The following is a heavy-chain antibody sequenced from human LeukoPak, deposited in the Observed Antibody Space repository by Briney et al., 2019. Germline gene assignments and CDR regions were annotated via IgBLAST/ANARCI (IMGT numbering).Heavy chain of an antibody. CDR3: ARDLVRGVTNDAFDI. Sequence: TPGGSLRLSCAASGFTFSNAWMSWVRQAPGKGLEWVSYISSSSSYTNYADSVKGRFTISRDNAKNSLYLQMNSLRAEDTAVYYCARDLVRGVTNDAFDIWGQGTMVTVSS. D-gene: IGHD3-10*01. CDR2: ISSSSSYT. CDR1: GFTFSNAW. J-gene: IGHJ3*02. V-gene: IGHV3-11*05.